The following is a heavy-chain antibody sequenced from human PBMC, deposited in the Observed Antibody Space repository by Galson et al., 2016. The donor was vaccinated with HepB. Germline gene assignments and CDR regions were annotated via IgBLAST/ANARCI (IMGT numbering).Heavy chain of an antibody. D-gene: IGHD6-19*01. V-gene: IGHV3-48*04. CDR2: ISDNSRTI. J-gene: IGHJ4*02. CDR1: GFTFSSYG. CDR3: ARKTTSGWYDY. Sequence: SLRLSCAASGFTFSSYGVNWVRQAPGKGLEWVSYISDNSRTIHYADSVKGRFTISRHNAKNSLYLQMNSLRAEDTAVYYCARKTTSGWYDYWGQGTLVTVSS.